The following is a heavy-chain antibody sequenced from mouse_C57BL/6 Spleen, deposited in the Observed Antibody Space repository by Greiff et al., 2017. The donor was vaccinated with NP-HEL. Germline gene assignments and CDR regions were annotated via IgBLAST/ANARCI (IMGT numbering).Heavy chain of an antibody. Sequence: EVKVVESGGGLVQSGRSLRLSCATSGFTFSDFYMEWVRQAPGKGLEWIAASRNKANDYTTEYSASVKGRFIVSRDTSQSILYLQMNALRAEDTAIYYCARDALYWTGAMDYWGQGTSVTVSS. CDR2: SRNKANDYTT. CDR3: ARDALYWTGAMDY. D-gene: IGHD2-1*01. J-gene: IGHJ4*01. V-gene: IGHV7-1*01. CDR1: GFTFSDFY.